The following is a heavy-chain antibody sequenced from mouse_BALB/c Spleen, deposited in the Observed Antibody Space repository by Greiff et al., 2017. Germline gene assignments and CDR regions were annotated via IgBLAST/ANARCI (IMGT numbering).Heavy chain of an antibody. J-gene: IGHJ2*01. D-gene: IGHD1-1*01. CDR2: ISSGGST. V-gene: IGHV5-6-5*01. CDR1: GFTFSSYA. Sequence: EVQGVESGGGLVKPGGSLKLSCAASGFTFSSYAMSWVRQTPEKRLEWVASISSGGSTYYPDSVKGRFTISRDNARNILYLQMSSLRSEDTAMYYCARGHYYGSSYFDYWGQGTTLTVSS. CDR3: ARGHYYGSSYFDY.